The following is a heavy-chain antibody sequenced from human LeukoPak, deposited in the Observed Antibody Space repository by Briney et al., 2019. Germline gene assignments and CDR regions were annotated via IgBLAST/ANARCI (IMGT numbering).Heavy chain of an antibody. D-gene: IGHD2-15*01. CDR2: INPNSGGT. J-gene: IGHJ5*02. CDR3: AGQRGGGTFDP. V-gene: IGHV1-2*02. CDR1: GFTFTGYY. Sequence: ASVTVSCKASGFTFTGYYIHWVRQAPGQGLEWMGWINPNSGGTNYAQKFQGRVTMTRDTSISTAYMELSRLRSDDTAVYYCAGQRGGGTFDPWGQGTLVTVSS.